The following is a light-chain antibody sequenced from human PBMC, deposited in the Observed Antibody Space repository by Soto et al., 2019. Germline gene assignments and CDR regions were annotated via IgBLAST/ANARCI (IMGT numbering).Light chain of an antibody. CDR1: QNIDSW. CDR2: AAS. CDR3: QQANSFTLT. J-gene: IGKJ4*01. Sequence: DFQLTQSPTTLSASLGDRATITCRASQNIDSWLAWYQQKPGKAPKLLIYAASSLQSGVPSRFSGSGSGTDFTLTISSLQAEDFATYYCQQANSFTLTFGQGTKVEIK. V-gene: IGKV1-12*01.